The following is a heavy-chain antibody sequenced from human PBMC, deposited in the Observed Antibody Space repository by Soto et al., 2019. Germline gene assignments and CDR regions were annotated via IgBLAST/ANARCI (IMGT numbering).Heavy chain of an antibody. CDR1: GFTFSSYA. J-gene: IGHJ3*02. Sequence: EVQLLESGGGLVQPGGSLRLSCAASGFTFSSYAMSWVRQAPGKGLEWVSAISGSGGSTYYADSVKGRFTISRDNSKNPLYLQMNSLRAEDTAVYYCAKHCEYYYGSGSYYKDAFDIWGQGTMVTVSS. CDR3: AKHCEYYYGSGSYYKDAFDI. CDR2: ISGSGGST. D-gene: IGHD3-10*01. V-gene: IGHV3-23*01.